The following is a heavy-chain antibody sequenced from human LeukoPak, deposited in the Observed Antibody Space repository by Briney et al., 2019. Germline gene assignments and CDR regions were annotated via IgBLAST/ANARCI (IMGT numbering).Heavy chain of an antibody. CDR1: GGSISNYH. V-gene: IGHV4-59*01. Sequence: PSETLSLTCIVSGGSISNYHWSWIRQPPGKGLEWIGYVSYTGSTNCNPSLKSRVTMSVDTSKNQFSLNLSSVTAADTAMYYCARASTVTTWSLGHWGQGILVTVSS. CDR2: VSYTGST. D-gene: IGHD4-17*01. CDR3: ARASTVTTWSLGH. J-gene: IGHJ4*02.